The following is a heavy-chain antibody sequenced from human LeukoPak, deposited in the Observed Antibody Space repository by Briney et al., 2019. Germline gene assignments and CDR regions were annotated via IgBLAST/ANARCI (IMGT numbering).Heavy chain of an antibody. CDR1: GFTFDCCG. D-gene: IGHD2-15*01. Sequence: GGSLTLSCAASGFTFDCCGMHWVRQAPGKGLEWVSTISGRDDSTYYADSVKGRFTISRDNSKNTLYLQVNSLRAEDTAVYYCAKSGLNRFDYWGQGTLVTVSS. J-gene: IGHJ4*02. V-gene: IGHV3-23*01. CDR2: ISGRDDST. CDR3: AKSGLNRFDY.